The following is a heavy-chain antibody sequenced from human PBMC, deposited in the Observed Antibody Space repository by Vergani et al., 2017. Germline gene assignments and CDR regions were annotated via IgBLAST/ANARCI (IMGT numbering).Heavy chain of an antibody. CDR3: AKDIAYSVAAAGLFDY. J-gene: IGHJ4*02. CDR2: IKQDGSEK. CDR1: GFTFSSYW. V-gene: IGHV3-7*03. Sequence: VQLVESGGGLVKPGGSLRLSCAASGFTFSSYWMSWVRQAPGKGLEWVANIKQDGSEKYYVDSVKGRFTISRDNAKNSLYLQMNSLRAEDTALYYCAKDIAYSVAAAGLFDYWGQGTLVTVSS. D-gene: IGHD6-13*01.